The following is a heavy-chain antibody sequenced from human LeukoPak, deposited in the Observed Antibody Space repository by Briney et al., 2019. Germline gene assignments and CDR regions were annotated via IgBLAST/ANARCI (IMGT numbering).Heavy chain of an antibody. CDR3: AGPGGPTKTYYGMDV. Sequence: ASVKVSCKASGYTFTSYGISWVRQAPGQGLEWMGWISAYNGNTNYAQKLQGRVTMTTDTSTSTAYMELRSLRSDDTAVYYCAGPGGPTKTYYGMDVWGQGTTVTVSS. D-gene: IGHD4-23*01. V-gene: IGHV1-18*01. CDR1: GYTFTSYG. J-gene: IGHJ6*02. CDR2: ISAYNGNT.